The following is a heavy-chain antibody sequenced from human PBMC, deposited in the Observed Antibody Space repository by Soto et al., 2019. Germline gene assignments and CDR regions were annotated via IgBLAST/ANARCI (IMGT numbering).Heavy chain of an antibody. CDR1: GFTLSSYN. Sequence: EVQLVESGGDLVQPGGSLRLSCAASGFTLSSYNMNWVRQAPGKGLEWVAYIDSNGSPIYYADSVKGRFTISRDSAQNSLFLQMNSLRVEDTAVYYCARVSRTTERYWGPGTLVTVSS. CDR2: IDSNGSPI. J-gene: IGHJ4*02. V-gene: IGHV3-48*01. CDR3: ARVSRTTERY. D-gene: IGHD1-1*01.